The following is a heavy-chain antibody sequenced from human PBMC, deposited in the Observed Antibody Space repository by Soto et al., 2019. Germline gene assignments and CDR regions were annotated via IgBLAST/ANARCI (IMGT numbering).Heavy chain of an antibody. Sequence: EVQLVESGGSLVKPGGSLRLSCAASGFTFSDAWMNWVRQAPGKGLEWVGRIKSKTDGGTTDYAAPVKGRFTISTEDLRNRVELQMNSLKSEDTAMYYCTTDWFSSGQNCGQVTLVTVS. J-gene: IGHJ4*02. V-gene: IGHV3-15*07. D-gene: IGHD3-22*01. CDR3: TTDWFSSGQN. CDR1: GFTFSDAW. CDR2: IKSKTDGGTT.